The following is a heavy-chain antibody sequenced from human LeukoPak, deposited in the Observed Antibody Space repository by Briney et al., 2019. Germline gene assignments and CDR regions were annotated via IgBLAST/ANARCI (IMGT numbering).Heavy chain of an antibody. CDR3: ARGGSFFVY. J-gene: IGHJ4*02. CDR1: GFTFSGYD. Sequence: PGGSLRLSCAASGFTFSGYDMNWVRQAPGKGLEWVSYISSSGTTIYYADSVRGRFTISRDNAKNSLYLQMNSLRAEDTAVYYCARGGSFFVYCGQGTLVTVSS. CDR2: ISSSGTTI. V-gene: IGHV3-48*03. D-gene: IGHD1-26*01.